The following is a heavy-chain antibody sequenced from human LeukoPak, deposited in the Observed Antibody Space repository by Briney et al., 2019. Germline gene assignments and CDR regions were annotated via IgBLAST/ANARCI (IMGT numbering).Heavy chain of an antibody. CDR1: GFTVSSNY. CDR2: IYSGGST. J-gene: IGHJ6*02. Sequence: GGSLRLSCAASGFTVSSNYMSWVRQAPGKGLEWVSVIYSGGSTYYADSVKGRFTISRDNSKNTLYLQMNSLRAEDTAVYYCARAWVYYYGMDVWGQGTTVTVSS. D-gene: IGHD7-27*01. CDR3: ARAWVYYYGMDV. V-gene: IGHV3-53*01.